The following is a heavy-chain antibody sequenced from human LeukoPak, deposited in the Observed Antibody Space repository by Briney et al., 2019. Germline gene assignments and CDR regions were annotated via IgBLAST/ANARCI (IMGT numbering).Heavy chain of an antibody. CDR3: ARAGASYSFDY. V-gene: IGHV4-59*12. D-gene: IGHD2-21*01. Sequence: SETLSHTCSVSGASTRSSYWRWVRHPPGKGLEWIGYLFHSGSTNYNPSLTSRVTISVDTSKNQSSLKLNSVTAADTAAYYCARAGASYSFDYWGQGTLVTVSS. CDR1: GASTRSSY. J-gene: IGHJ4*02. CDR2: LFHSGST.